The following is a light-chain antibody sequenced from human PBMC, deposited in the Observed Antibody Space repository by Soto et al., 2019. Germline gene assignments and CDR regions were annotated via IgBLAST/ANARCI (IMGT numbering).Light chain of an antibody. Sequence: DIQMTQSPSTLSASVGDRVTITCRASQSISVWLDWYQQKAGKAPNLLIYKASRLESGVPSRFSGSGSETEFTLTISGLQPGDYATYYSQQYNSYSPTFGQGTKVEVK. CDR3: QQYNSYSPT. CDR1: QSISVW. J-gene: IGKJ1*01. V-gene: IGKV1-5*03. CDR2: KAS.